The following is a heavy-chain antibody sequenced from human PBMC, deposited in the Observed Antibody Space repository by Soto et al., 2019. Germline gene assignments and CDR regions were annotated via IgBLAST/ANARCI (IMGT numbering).Heavy chain of an antibody. J-gene: IGHJ6*03. Sequence: EVQLVESGGGLVQPGGSLRLSCATSGFILSDCAMNWVRQAPGKGLEWVSYISSSSSVIDYADSVKGRFTVSRDNARNSLYLQMNRLRAEHTAVYYCARDLSWGSNWYYYMDVWGKGTTVTVSS. D-gene: IGHD7-27*01. V-gene: IGHV3-48*01. CDR3: ARDLSWGSNWYYYMDV. CDR1: GFILSDCA. CDR2: ISSSSSVI.